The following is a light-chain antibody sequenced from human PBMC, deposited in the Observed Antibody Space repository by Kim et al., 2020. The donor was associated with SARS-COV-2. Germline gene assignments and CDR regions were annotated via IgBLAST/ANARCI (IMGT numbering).Light chain of an antibody. V-gene: IGKV3-15*01. CDR3: QQYDIWPPRT. J-gene: IGKJ1*01. CDR2: GAT. Sequence: EVVMTQSPATLSVSPGERATLSCRASQSVRSHLAWYQQKPGQAPRLLIYGATTRATDIPARFSGSGSGTEFTLTISSLQSEDFAVYYCQQYDIWPPRTFGQGTKVDIK. CDR1: QSVRSH.